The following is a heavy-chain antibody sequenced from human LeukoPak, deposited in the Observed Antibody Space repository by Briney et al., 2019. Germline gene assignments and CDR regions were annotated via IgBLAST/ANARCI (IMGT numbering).Heavy chain of an antibody. J-gene: IGHJ3*02. D-gene: IGHD3-10*01. V-gene: IGHV3-33*08. CDR1: GFSFGSYA. CDR3: ARLPDYYGSGSYYDAFDI. CDR2: IWYDGSNK. Sequence: GGSLSLSCAASGFSFGSYALSWVRQAPGKELEWVAVIWYDGSNKYYADSVKGRFTISRDNSKNTLYLQMNSLRAEDTAVYYCARLPDYYGSGSYYDAFDIWGQGTMVTVSS.